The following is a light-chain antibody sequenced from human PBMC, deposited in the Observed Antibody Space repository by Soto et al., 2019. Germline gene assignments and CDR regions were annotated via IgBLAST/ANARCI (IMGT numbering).Light chain of an antibody. CDR2: EVS. J-gene: IGLJ2*01. CDR1: SSDVGGYNY. Sequence: LTQPPSASGSPGQSVTISCTGTSSDVGGYNYVSWYQQHPGKAPKLMIYEVSKRPSGVPDRFSGSKSGNTASLTVSGLQAEDEADYYCSSYAGSNNFVVFGGGTKLTVL. V-gene: IGLV2-8*01. CDR3: SSYAGSNNFVV.